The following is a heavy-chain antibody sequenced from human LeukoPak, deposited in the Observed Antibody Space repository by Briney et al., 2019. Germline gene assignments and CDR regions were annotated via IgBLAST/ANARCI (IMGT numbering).Heavy chain of an antibody. D-gene: IGHD6-19*01. CDR1: GYTFTSYG. CDR3: ARALGGGIAVAGGAFDI. V-gene: IGHV1-18*01. Sequence: ASVMVSCKASGYTFTSYGISWVRQAPGQGLEWMGWISAYNGNTNYAQKLQGRVTMTTDTSTSTAYMELRSLRSDDTAVYYCARALGGGIAVAGGAFDIWGQGTMVTVSS. J-gene: IGHJ3*02. CDR2: ISAYNGNT.